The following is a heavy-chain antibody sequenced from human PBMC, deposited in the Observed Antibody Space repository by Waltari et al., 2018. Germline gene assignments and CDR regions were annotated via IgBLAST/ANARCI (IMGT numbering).Heavy chain of an antibody. D-gene: IGHD2-8*02. Sequence: MKSSETVSLTCSVSGGSLSASKYYWAWIRQPTGKGLEWIGSISSEGTTYYNWSHKSRVTTSVDASEHQFSLRMTSVTPAVTAVYYCASEGFCTRSGCSWMIGYLFDYWGQGARVTVAS. V-gene: IGHV4-39*01. CDR3: ASEGFCTRSGCSWMIGYLFDY. CDR2: ISSEGTT. CDR1: GGSLSASKYY. J-gene: IGHJ4*02.